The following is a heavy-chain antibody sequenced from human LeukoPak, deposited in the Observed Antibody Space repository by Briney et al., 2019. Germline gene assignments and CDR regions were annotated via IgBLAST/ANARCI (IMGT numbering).Heavy chain of an antibody. V-gene: IGHV1-8*01. J-gene: IGHJ4*02. D-gene: IGHD3-3*01. CDR2: MNPNSGNT. CDR3: ARGRTIFGVVKS. Sequence: ASVKVSCKASGYTFTSYDINWVRQATGQGLEWMGWMNPNSGNTGYAQKFQGRVTMTRNTSISTAYMELSSLRSEDTAVYYCARGRTIFGVVKSWGQGTLVTVSS. CDR1: GYTFTSYD.